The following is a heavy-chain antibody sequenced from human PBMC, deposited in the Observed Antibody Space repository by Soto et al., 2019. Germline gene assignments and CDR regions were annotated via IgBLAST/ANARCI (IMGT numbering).Heavy chain of an antibody. V-gene: IGHV4-34*01. Sequence: QVQLQQWGAGLLKPSETLSLTCAVYGGSFSGYYWSWIRQPPGKGLEWIGEINHSGSTNYNPSLKSRVTISGDTFKNLFSLKLSSVSAADTAVYYCARGGATYYYYSMDVWGQGTTVTVSS. CDR3: ARGGATYYYYSMDV. CDR1: GGSFSGYY. D-gene: IGHD3-10*01. J-gene: IGHJ6*02. CDR2: INHSGST.